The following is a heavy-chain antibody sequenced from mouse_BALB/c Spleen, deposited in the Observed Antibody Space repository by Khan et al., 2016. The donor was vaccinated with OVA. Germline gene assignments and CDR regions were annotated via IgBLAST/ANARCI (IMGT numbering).Heavy chain of an antibody. CDR2: ISYSGST. Sequence: EVQLQESGPGLVKPSQSLSLTCTVTGYSITSNYAWSWIRQFPGNKLEWMGYISYSGSTNYNPSLKSRISVTRDTSENQYFLQLNSVTTEDTVTNFCARQNYYGYALDYWGQGTSVTVSS. CDR1: GYSITSNYA. J-gene: IGHJ4*01. D-gene: IGHD1-1*01. CDR3: ARQNYYGYALDY. V-gene: IGHV3-2*02.